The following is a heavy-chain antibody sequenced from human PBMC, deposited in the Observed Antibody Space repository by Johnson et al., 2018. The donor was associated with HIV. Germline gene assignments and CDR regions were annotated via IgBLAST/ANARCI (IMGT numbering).Heavy chain of an antibody. CDR3: ARGDVGAFDI. CDR1: GFTFSTYG. V-gene: IGHV3-30*03. D-gene: IGHD1-26*01. CDR2: ISYDGGNK. Sequence: QVQLMESGGGVVQPGRSLRLSCAASGFTFSTYGMHWVRQAPGKGLEWVTFISYDGGNKHYADSVKGRFTISRDNSKNTLYLQMSSLRPEDTALYYCARGDVGAFDIWGQGTMVTVSS. J-gene: IGHJ3*02.